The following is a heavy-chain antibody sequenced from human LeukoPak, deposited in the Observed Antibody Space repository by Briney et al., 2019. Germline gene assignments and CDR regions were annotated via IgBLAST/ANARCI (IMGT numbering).Heavy chain of an antibody. CDR2: ISWNSGSI. J-gene: IGHJ3*02. CDR3: ASRSQFLEWFGDDAFDI. D-gene: IGHD3-3*01. V-gene: IGHV3-9*01. Sequence: GGSLRLSCAASGFTFDDYAMHWVRQAPGKGLEWVSGISWNSGSIGYADPVKGRFTISRDNAKNSQYLQMNSLRAEDTAVYYCASRSQFLEWFGDDAFDIWGQGTMVTVSS. CDR1: GFTFDDYA.